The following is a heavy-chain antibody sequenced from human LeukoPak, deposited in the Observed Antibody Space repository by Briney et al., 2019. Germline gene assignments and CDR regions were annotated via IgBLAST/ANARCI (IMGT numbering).Heavy chain of an antibody. CDR3: ARARGNSSSWFPSWFDP. CDR2: IIPIFGTA. CDR1: GGTFSSYA. Sequence: ASVEVSCKASGGTFSSYAISWVRQAPGQGLEWMGGIIPIFGTANYAQKFQGRVTITTDESTSTAYMELSSLRSEDTAVYYWARARGNSSSWFPSWFDPWGQGTLVTVSS. J-gene: IGHJ5*02. V-gene: IGHV1-69*05. D-gene: IGHD6-13*01.